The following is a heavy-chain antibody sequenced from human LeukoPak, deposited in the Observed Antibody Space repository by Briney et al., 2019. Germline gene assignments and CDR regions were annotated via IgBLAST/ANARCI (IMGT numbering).Heavy chain of an antibody. CDR1: GGSFSGYY. J-gene: IGHJ4*02. V-gene: IGHV4-34*01. Sequence: SETLSLTRAVYGGSFSGYYWSWIRQPPGKGLEWIGEINHSGSTNYNPSLKSRVTISVDTSKNQFSLKLSSVTAADTAVYYCARGGVGYYFDYWGQGTLVTVSS. CDR2: INHSGST. CDR3: ARGGVGYYFDY. D-gene: IGHD1-26*01.